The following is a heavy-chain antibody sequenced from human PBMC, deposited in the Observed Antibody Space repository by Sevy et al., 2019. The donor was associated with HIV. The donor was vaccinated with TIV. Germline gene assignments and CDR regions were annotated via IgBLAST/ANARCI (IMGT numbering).Heavy chain of an antibody. Sequence: GGSLRLSCSPSGFIFGDYTVSWVRQAPGKGLEWIAFIRGKRNGETKEYAASVRGRFTISRDDSKSIAYLQMNSLKTEDTAVYYCTRVEGAADWGMDVWGQGPTVTVSS. V-gene: IGHV3-49*04. J-gene: IGHJ6*02. CDR1: GFIFGDYT. D-gene: IGHD1-26*01. CDR2: IRGKRNGETK. CDR3: TRVEGAADWGMDV.